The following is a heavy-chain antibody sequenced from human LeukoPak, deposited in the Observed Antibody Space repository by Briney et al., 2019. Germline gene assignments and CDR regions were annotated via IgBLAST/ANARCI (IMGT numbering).Heavy chain of an antibody. CDR1: GFTFSSYA. Sequence: PGGSLRLSCAASGFTFSSYAMSWVRQAPGKGLEWVSAISGSGGSTYYADSVKGRFTISRDNSKNTLYLQMNSLRAEDTAVYYCAKDALSYYGSGSSETHYFDYWGQGTLVTVSS. D-gene: IGHD3-10*01. V-gene: IGHV3-23*01. CDR3: AKDALSYYGSGSSETHYFDY. CDR2: ISGSGGST. J-gene: IGHJ4*02.